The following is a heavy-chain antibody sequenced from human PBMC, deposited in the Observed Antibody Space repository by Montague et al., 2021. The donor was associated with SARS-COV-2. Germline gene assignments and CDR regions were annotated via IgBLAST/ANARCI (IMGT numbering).Heavy chain of an antibody. CDR3: ARGRQHFNMIVVVMTGGEYYFDY. V-gene: IGHV4-34*01. CDR1: GVSFSDYY. D-gene: IGHD3-22*01. CDR2: INHRGTS. Sequence: SETLSLTCTVHGVSFSDYYWTWIRQPPGKGLEWIGEINHRGTSKYNTSLKSRVSISLDTSKNQFSLYLSSVTAADTAVYYCARGRQHFNMIVVVMTGGEYYFDYWGQGTLVTVSS. J-gene: IGHJ4*02.